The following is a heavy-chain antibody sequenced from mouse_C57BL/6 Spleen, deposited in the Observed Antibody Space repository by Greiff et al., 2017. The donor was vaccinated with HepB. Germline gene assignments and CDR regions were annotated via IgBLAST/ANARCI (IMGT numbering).Heavy chain of an antibody. CDR3: TAVVAPGWYFDV. CDR1: GFTFSDAW. J-gene: IGHJ1*03. Sequence: EVKLVESGGGLVQPGGSMKLSCAASGFTFSDAWMDWVRQSPEKGLEWVAEIRNKANNHATYYAESVKGRFTISRDDSKSSVYLQMNSLRAEDTGIYYCTAVVAPGWYFDVWGTGTTVTVSS. CDR2: IRNKANNHAT. V-gene: IGHV6-6*01. D-gene: IGHD1-1*01.